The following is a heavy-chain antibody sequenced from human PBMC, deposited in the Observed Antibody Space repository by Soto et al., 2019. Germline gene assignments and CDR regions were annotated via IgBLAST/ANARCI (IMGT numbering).Heavy chain of an antibody. CDR2: IIPIFGIE. V-gene: IGHV1-69*17. J-gene: IGHJ5*02. CDR3: AHEGRHERGFDP. CDR1: GGPFSSYA. Sequence: QVQMVQSGAEVKKPGSSVKVSCKASGGPFSSYAISWVRQAPGQGLEWMGGIIPIFGIENYSQKVQGRVTITADKSTSTFYMELSSLRFEDTAVYYCAHEGRHERGFDPWGQGTLVTVSS.